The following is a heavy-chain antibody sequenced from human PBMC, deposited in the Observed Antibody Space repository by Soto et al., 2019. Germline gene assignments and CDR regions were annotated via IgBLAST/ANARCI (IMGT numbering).Heavy chain of an antibody. CDR3: EVTAGY. D-gene: IGHD3-9*01. J-gene: IGHJ4*02. Sequence: QIQVVQSRAEVKKPGASVRVSCETSGYTFTDYDINWLRQAPGQGLEWMGWMSPESGNAGYAQQFQGRVTMTSDTSIRTAYMELRSLRSEDTAVYYCEVTAGYWGQGTMVTVSS. CDR1: GYTFTDYD. V-gene: IGHV1-8*01. CDR2: MSPESGNA.